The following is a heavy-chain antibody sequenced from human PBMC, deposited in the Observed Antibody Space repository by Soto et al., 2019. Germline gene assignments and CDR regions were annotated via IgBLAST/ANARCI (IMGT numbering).Heavy chain of an antibody. CDR3: TTVRYNYDILTGYYTSDYYYYMDV. V-gene: IGHV3-15*01. J-gene: IGHJ6*03. D-gene: IGHD3-9*01. CDR2: IKSKTDGGTT. CDR1: GFTFSNAW. Sequence: GGSLRLSCAASGFTFSNAWMSWVRQAPGKGLEWVGRIKSKTDGGTTDYAAPVKGRFTISIDDSKNTLYLQMNSLKTEDTAVYYCTTVRYNYDILTGYYTSDYYYYMDVWGKGTTVTVSS.